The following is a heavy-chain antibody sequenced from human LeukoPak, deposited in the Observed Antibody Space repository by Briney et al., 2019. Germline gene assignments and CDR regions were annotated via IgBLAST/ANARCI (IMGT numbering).Heavy chain of an antibody. CDR1: GGSISNYY. D-gene: IGHD2-21*02. Sequence: SETLSLTCTVSGGSISNYYWSWIRQPPGKGLEYIGFIYYSGSTKYNPSLKSRVTISIDMSKNQFSLKLSSVTAADTAVYYCARGAFCGGDCYSGGNYYYYYMDVWGKGTTVTVSS. V-gene: IGHV4-59*12. J-gene: IGHJ6*03. CDR3: ARGAFCGGDCYSGGNYYYYYMDV. CDR2: IYYSGST.